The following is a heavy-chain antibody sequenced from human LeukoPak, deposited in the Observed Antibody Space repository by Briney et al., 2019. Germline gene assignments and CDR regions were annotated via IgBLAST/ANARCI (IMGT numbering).Heavy chain of an antibody. CDR2: ISYDGSNK. J-gene: IGHJ4*02. CDR1: GFTFSSYG. D-gene: IGHD3-10*01. Sequence: PGGSLRLSCAASGFTFSSYGMHWVRQAPGKGLEGVAVISYDGSNKYYADSVKGRFTISRDNSKNTLYLQMNSLRAEDTAVYYCAKDHLRNAGSYYNPGYWGQGTLVTVSS. CDR3: AKDHLRNAGSYYNPGY. V-gene: IGHV3-30*18.